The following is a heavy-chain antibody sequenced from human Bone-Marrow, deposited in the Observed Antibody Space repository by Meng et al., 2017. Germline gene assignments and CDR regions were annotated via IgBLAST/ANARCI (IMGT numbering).Heavy chain of an antibody. CDR3: ARDRAAVAGTPLYYFDY. Sequence: SETLSLTCTVSGGSISSGSYYWSWIRQPAGKGLEWIGRIYTSGSTNYNPSLKSRVTISVDTSKNQFSLKLSSVTAADTAVYYCARDRAAVAGTPLYYFDYWGQGTLVTVSS. CDR1: GGSISSGSYY. V-gene: IGHV4-61*02. D-gene: IGHD6-19*01. CDR2: IYTSGST. J-gene: IGHJ4*02.